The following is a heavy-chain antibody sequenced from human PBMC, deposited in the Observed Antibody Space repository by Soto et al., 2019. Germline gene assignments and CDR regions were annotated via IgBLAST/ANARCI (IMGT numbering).Heavy chain of an antibody. D-gene: IGHD6-13*01. CDR2: INPSGGST. J-gene: IGHJ6*02. CDR1: GYTFTSYY. V-gene: IGHV1-46*01. CDR3: ARDPSYSSRWYGVANYYSYYGMDV. Sequence: ASVKVSCKASGYTFTSYYMHWVRQAPGQGLEWMGIINPSGGSTSYAQKFQGRVTMTRDTSTSTVYMELRSLRSGDTAVYYCARDPSYSSRWYGVANYYSYYGMDVWGQGNTVTVSS.